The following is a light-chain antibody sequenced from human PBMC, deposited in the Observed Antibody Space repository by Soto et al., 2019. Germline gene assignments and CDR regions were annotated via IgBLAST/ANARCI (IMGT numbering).Light chain of an antibody. CDR3: QQDGSSPMYT. CDR1: QSVSSSY. CDR2: GAS. V-gene: IGKV3-20*01. J-gene: IGKJ2*01. Sequence: EIVLTQSPGTLSLSPGERATLSCRASQSVSSSYLAWYQQKPGQAPRLLIYGASSRATGIPDRFSGSGSGTDFTLTISRLEPEDFAVYYCQQDGSSPMYTVGQGTKLEIK.